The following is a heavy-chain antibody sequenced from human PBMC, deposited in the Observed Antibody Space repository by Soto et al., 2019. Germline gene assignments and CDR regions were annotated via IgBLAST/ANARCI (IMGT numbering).Heavy chain of an antibody. D-gene: IGHD6-13*01. V-gene: IGHV3-49*04. Sequence: GGSLRLSCTASGSNFGDYATHWVRQAPGKGLEWVGLIRAKAHGGTIDYAASVRGRFTISRDDSKSIAYLQMNSLKTEDTALYYCTRAYSSSPLDYWGQGTRVTVSS. J-gene: IGHJ4*02. CDR3: TRAYSSSPLDY. CDR2: IRAKAHGGTI. CDR1: GSNFGDYA.